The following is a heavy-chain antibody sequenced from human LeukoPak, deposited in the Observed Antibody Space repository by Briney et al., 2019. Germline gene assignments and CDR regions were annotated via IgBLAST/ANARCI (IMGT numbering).Heavy chain of an antibody. CDR1: GFTFSDHY. CDR2: TRDKANSYTT. J-gene: IGHJ3*02. CDR3: ARVGPPRSDAFDI. Sequence: GGSPRLSCAAYGFTFSDHYMDWDRQTPGKGLEWVGRTRDKANSYTTEYAASVKGRFTISRDDSKNSLYLQMNSLKTEDTAVYYCARVGPPRSDAFDIWGQGTMVTVSS. V-gene: IGHV3-72*01.